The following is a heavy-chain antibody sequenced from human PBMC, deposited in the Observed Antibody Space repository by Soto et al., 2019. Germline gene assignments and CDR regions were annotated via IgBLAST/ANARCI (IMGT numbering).Heavy chain of an antibody. D-gene: IGHD6-13*01. CDR2: ISYDGSNK. J-gene: IGHJ6*02. Sequence: GGSLRLSCAASGFTFSSYAMHWVRQAPGKGLEWVAVISYDGSNKYYADSVKGRFTISRDNSKNTLYLQMNSLRAEDTAVYYCARGAAAGYYYYYGMDVWGQGTTLTVSS. CDR3: ARGAAAGYYYYYGMDV. V-gene: IGHV3-30-3*01. CDR1: GFTFSSYA.